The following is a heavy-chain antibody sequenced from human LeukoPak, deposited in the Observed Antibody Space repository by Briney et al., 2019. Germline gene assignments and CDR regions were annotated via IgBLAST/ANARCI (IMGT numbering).Heavy chain of an antibody. J-gene: IGHJ3*02. D-gene: IGHD3-10*01. V-gene: IGHV4-59*01. Sequence: PSETLSLTCTVSGGSISSYYWSWIRQPPGKGLEWIGYIYDSGSTNYNPSLKSRVTISVDTSKNQFSLKLSSVTAADTAVYYCASYGRAGPAFDIWGQGTMVTVSS. CDR3: ASYGRAGPAFDI. CDR2: IYDSGST. CDR1: GGSISSYY.